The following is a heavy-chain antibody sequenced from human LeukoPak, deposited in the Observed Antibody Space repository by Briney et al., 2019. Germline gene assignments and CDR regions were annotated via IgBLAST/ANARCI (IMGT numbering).Heavy chain of an antibody. CDR1: GFTFSNYG. V-gene: IGHV3-30*02. D-gene: IGHD6-13*01. CDR2: IRFDGSNK. CDR3: AKDRRGSSWYYFDY. J-gene: IGHJ4*02. Sequence: PGGSLRLSCAASGFTFSNYGMHWVRQAPGKGLEWVAFIRFDGSNKYYADSVKGRFTISRDNSKNTLYLQMDSLRGEDTAVYYCAKDRRGSSWYYFDYWGQGTLVTVSS.